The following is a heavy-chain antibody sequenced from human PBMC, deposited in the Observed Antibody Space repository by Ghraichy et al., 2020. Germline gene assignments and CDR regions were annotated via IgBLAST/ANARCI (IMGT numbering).Heavy chain of an antibody. D-gene: IGHD2-15*01. V-gene: IGHV3-21*01. CDR1: GFTFSSYR. CDR2: ISSSSSYI. Sequence: LSLTCAASGFTFSSYRMNWVRQAPGKGLEWVSFISSSSSYIYYADSVKGRFTISRDNAKNSLYLQMNSLRAEDTAVYYCARDPGYCSGGRCYADAFDIWGQGTMVTVSS. J-gene: IGHJ3*02. CDR3: ARDPGYCSGGRCYADAFDI.